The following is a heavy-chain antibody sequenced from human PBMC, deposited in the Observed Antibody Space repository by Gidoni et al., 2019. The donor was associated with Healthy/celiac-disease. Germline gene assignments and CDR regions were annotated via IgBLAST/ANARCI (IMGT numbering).Heavy chain of an antibody. CDR1: GFTFSSYR. J-gene: IGHJ4*02. D-gene: IGHD6-6*01. V-gene: IGHV3-48*02. CDR3: ARDLVGSIAALIDY. CDR2: ISSSSSTR. Sequence: EVQLVESGGGLVQPGGSLRLSGAASGFTFSSYRMNWDRQAQGKGLGWVSYISSSSSTRYYADSVKGRFTISRDNAKNSLYLQMNSLRDEDTAVYYCARDLVGSIAALIDYWGQGTLVTVSS.